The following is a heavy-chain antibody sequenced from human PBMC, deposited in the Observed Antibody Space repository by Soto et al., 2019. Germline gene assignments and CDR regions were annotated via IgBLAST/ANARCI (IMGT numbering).Heavy chain of an antibody. J-gene: IGHJ4*02. D-gene: IGHD6-19*01. V-gene: IGHV3-21*01. CDR3: AREEGSGWYQGIDY. CDR1: GFTFSSYS. Sequence: EVQLVESGGGLVKPGGSLRLSCAASGFTFSSYSMNWVRQAPGKGLEWVSSISSSSSYIYYADSVKGRFTISRDNAKNSLYLQMNSLRAEDTSVYYCAREEGSGWYQGIDYWGQGTLVTVSS. CDR2: ISSSSSYI.